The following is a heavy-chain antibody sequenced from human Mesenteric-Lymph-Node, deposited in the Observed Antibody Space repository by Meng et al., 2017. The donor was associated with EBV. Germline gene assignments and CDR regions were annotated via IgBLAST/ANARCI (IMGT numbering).Heavy chain of an antibody. Sequence: QVQLGRSGAEVKKPGASVKVSCKASGYTFTGYYMHWVRQAPGQGLEWMGWINPNSGGTNYAQKFQGRVTMTRDTSISTAYMELSRLRSDDTAVYYCARSDSSSWSDFDYWGQGTLVTVSS. CDR1: GYTFTGYY. CDR2: INPNSGGT. J-gene: IGHJ4*02. D-gene: IGHD6-13*01. V-gene: IGHV1-2*02. CDR3: ARSDSSSWSDFDY.